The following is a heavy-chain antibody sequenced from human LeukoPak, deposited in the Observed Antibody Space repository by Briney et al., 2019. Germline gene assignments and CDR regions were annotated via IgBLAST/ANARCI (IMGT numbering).Heavy chain of an antibody. D-gene: IGHD6-19*01. CDR2: ISSSGSTI. V-gene: IGHV3-48*03. Sequence: GGSLRLSCAASGFTFSSYEMNWVRQAPGKGLEWVSYISSSGSTIYYADSVKGRFTISRDSAKNSLYLQMNSLRAEDTAVYYCARAAFVPIAVAGSDYYYGMDVWGQGTTVTVSS. CDR1: GFTFSSYE. CDR3: ARAAFVPIAVAGSDYYYGMDV. J-gene: IGHJ6*02.